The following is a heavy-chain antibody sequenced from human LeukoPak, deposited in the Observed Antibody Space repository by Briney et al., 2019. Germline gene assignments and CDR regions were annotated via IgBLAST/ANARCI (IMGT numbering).Heavy chain of an antibody. CDR2: IYYSGST. CDR1: AGSISSGDYY. D-gene: IGHD3-10*01. V-gene: IGHV4-30-4*01. J-gene: IGHJ4*02. Sequence: SQTLSLTCTVSAGSISSGDYYWSWIRQPPGKGLGWIGYIYYSGSTYYNPSLKSRVTISVDTSKNQFSLKLSSVTAADTAVYYCARGALLWFGELDYWGQGTLVTVSS. CDR3: ARGALLWFGELDY.